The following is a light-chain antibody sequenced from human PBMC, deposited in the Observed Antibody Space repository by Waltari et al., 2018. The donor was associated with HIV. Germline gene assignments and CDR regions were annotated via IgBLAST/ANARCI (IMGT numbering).Light chain of an antibody. V-gene: IGLV2-23*03. CDR3: CSYAGSNTFV. CDR2: EGS. J-gene: IGLJ1*01. Sequence: QSALTQPASVSGSPGQSITISCTGTNSDVGSYTLVSWYQQHPGKAPKLMIYEGSKRPSGVSNRFSGSKSDNTASLTISGLQAEDEADYYCCSYAGSNTFVFGTGTKVTVL. CDR1: NSDVGSYTL.